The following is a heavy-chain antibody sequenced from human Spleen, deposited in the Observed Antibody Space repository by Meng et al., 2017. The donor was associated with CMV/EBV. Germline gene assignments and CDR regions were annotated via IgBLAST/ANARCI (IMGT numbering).Heavy chain of an antibody. CDR3: ARDRFTMVRGVRGLFDY. V-gene: IGHV4-39*07. CDR2: IYYSGTT. CDR1: GGSIRSSSYY. Sequence: ESLKISCTVSGGSIRSSSYYWGWIRQPPGKGLEWIGSIYYSGTTYYNPSLKSRVTISVDTSKNQFSLKLSSVTAADTAVYYCARDRFTMVRGVRGLFDYWGQGTLVTVSS. D-gene: IGHD3-10*01. J-gene: IGHJ4*02.